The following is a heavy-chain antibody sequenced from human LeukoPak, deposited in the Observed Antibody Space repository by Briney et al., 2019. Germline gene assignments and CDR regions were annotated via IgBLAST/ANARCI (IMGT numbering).Heavy chain of an antibody. V-gene: IGHV4-59*01. CDR1: GGSISSYY. J-gene: IGHJ2*01. CDR3: ARDTGDVLPHFDL. CDR2: IYYSGST. D-gene: IGHD3-10*01. Sequence: SETLSLTCTVSGGSISSYYWSWIRQPPGKGLEWIGYIYYSGSTNYNPSLKSRVTISVDTSKNQFSLKLSSVTAADTAVYYCARDTGDVLPHFDLWGRGTLVTVSS.